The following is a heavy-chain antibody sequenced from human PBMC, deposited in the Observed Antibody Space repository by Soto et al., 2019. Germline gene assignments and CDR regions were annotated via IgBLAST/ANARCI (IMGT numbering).Heavy chain of an antibody. V-gene: IGHV3-23*01. Sequence: GGSLRLSCAASGFTFSSYAMSWVRQAPGKGLEWVSAISGSGGSTYYADSVKGRFTISRDNSKNTLYLQMNSLRAEDTAVYYCAKDDTAMVFPPNWFDPWGQGTLVTVSS. D-gene: IGHD5-18*01. J-gene: IGHJ5*01. CDR2: ISGSGGST. CDR1: GFTFSSYA. CDR3: AKDDTAMVFPPNWFDP.